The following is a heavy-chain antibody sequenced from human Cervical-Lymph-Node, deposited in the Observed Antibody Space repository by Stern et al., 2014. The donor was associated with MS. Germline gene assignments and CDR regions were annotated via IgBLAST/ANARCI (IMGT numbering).Heavy chain of an antibody. CDR2: INPRSATT. J-gene: IGHJ4*02. Sequence: VQLVESGAEVKKPGASVKVSCRASGYTFTDYYIHWVRQAPGQGLEWMGWINPRSATTNYAQTFQGRVTMTRDTSISTAYVEVSGLRSADTAVYYCARPFYSGSFTGAAYWGQGTLVTVSS. D-gene: IGHD1-26*01. CDR1: GYTFTDYY. V-gene: IGHV1-2*02. CDR3: ARPFYSGSFTGAAY.